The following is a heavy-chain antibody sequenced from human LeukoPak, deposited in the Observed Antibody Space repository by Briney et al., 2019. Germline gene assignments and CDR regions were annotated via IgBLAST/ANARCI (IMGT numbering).Heavy chain of an antibody. CDR1: GGSISSGDYY. V-gene: IGHV4-30-4*02. D-gene: IGHD3-3*01. CDR3: ARGNFWSGYHYFDY. J-gene: IGHJ4*02. Sequence: PSDTLSLTCTVSGGSISSGDYYWSWIRQPPGKGLEWIGYIYYSGSTYYNPSLKSRVTISVDASKNQFSVKLSSVTAADTAVYYCARGNFWSGYHYFDYWGQGTLVSVSS. CDR2: IYYSGST.